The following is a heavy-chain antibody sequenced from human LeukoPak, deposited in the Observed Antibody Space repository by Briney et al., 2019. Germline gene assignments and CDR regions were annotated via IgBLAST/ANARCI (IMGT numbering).Heavy chain of an antibody. D-gene: IGHD2-21*01. Sequence: GGSLRLSCAASGFTFNAFGMNWVRQAPGKGLEWVSYIGTTSGAIYYADSVKGRFTISRDSAKNSLYLQMNSLKTEDTAVYYCITPLPYSAQGGQGTLVTVSS. CDR1: GFTFNAFG. V-gene: IGHV3-48*01. J-gene: IGHJ4*02. CDR3: ITPLPYSAQ. CDR2: IGTTSGAI.